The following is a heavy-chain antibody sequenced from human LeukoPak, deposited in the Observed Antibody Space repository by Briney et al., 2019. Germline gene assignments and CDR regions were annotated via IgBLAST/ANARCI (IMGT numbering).Heavy chain of an antibody. V-gene: IGHV3-48*03. J-gene: IGHJ4*02. CDR3: AREGYSSSCFDY. Sequence: GGSLRLSCAASGFTFSSYEMNWVRQAPGKGLEWVSYISSSGSTIYYADSVEGRFTISRDNAKNSLYLQMNSLRAEDTAVYYCAREGYSSSCFDYWGQGTLVTVSS. CDR2: ISSSGSTI. D-gene: IGHD6-13*01. CDR1: GFTFSSYE.